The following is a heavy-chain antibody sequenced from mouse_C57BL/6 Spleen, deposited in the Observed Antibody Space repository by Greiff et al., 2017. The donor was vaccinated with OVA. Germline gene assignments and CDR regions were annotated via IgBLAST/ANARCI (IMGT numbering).Heavy chain of an antibody. V-gene: IGHV1-52*01. CDR3: AGSYGRSAQDAMDY. J-gene: IGHJ4*01. CDR1: GYTFTSYW. CDR2: IDPSDSET. Sequence: QVQLQQSGAELVRPGSSVKLSCKASGYTFTSYWMHWVKQRPIQGLEWIGNIDPSDSETHYNQKFKDKATLTVDKSSSTAYMQLSSLTSEDSAVYYWAGSYGRSAQDAMDYWGQGTSVTVSS. D-gene: IGHD1-1*01.